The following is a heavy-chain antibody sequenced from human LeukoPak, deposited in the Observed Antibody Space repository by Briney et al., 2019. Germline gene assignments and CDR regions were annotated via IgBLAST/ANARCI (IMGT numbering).Heavy chain of an antibody. CDR2: IYTSGST. CDR3: ARDVCSSTSCYFAFDI. V-gene: IGHV4-4*07. CDR1: GGSISSYY. Sequence: SETLSLTCTVSGGSISSYYWSWIRQPAGKGLEWIGRIYTSGSTNYNPSPKGRVTMSVDTSKNQFSLKLSSVTAADTAVYYCARDVCSSTSCYFAFDIWGQGTMVTVSS. D-gene: IGHD2-2*01. J-gene: IGHJ3*02.